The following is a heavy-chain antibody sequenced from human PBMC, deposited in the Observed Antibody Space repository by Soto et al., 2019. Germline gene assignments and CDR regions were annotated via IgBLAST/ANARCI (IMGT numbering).Heavy chain of an antibody. CDR1: GYTFTSYA. CDR2: INAGNGNT. V-gene: IGHV1-3*01. D-gene: IGHD2-15*01. CDR3: ARASIGYCSGGSCYSHFDL. Sequence: ASVKVSCKASGYTFTSYAMHWVRQAPGQRLEWMGWINAGNGNTKYSQKFQGRVTITRDTSASTAYMELSSLRSEDTAVYYCARASIGYCSGGSCYSHFDLWGRGTLVTVSS. J-gene: IGHJ2*01.